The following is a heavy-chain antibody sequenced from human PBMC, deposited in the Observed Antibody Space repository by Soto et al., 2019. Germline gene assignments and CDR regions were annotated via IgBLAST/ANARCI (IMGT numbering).Heavy chain of an antibody. J-gene: IGHJ4*02. CDR3: PKDRNYYGSGSSAIAY. CDR1: GFTFSAYG. V-gene: IGHV3-33*06. Sequence: GWSLRLSCSTSGFTFSAYGMYWVRHAPGKGLEWVAVIWYDGTNKYYADSVKGRFTISRDNSKNTLHLQMNSLRVEDTAVYYCPKDRNYYGSGSSAIAYWSQGNLVTASS. D-gene: IGHD3-10*01. CDR2: IWYDGTNK.